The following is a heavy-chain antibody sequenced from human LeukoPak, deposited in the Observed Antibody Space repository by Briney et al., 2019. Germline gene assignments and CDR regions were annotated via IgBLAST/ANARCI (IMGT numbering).Heavy chain of an antibody. CDR2: IYGGGST. V-gene: IGHV3-66*02. CDR3: AAGIVAAFGVFDY. D-gene: IGHD1-26*01. J-gene: IGHJ4*02. CDR1: GFTVSSNF. Sequence: PGGSVRLSCAASGFTVSSNFMSWVRQAPGKGLEWVSLIYGGGSTYYADSVKGRFTISRDNSKNTLYLQMNSLRAEDTAVYYCAAGIVAAFGVFDYWGQGTLVTVSS.